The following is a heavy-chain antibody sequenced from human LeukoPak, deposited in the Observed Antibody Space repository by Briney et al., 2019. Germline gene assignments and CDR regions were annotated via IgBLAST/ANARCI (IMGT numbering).Heavy chain of an antibody. CDR3: ARAFGYFDY. D-gene: IGHD3-16*01. CDR1: GFTFSSYA. CDR2: ISGSGGST. J-gene: IGHJ4*02. V-gene: IGHV3-23*01. Sequence: GGSLRLSCAASGFTFSSYAMSWVRQAPGKGLEWVSAISGSGGSTYYADSVKGRFTISRDNAKNSLYLQMNSLRAEDTAVYYCARAFGYFDYWGQGTLVTVSS.